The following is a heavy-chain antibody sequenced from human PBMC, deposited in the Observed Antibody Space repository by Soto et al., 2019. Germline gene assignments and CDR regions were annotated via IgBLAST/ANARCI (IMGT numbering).Heavy chain of an antibody. CDR1: GYSFTTYW. V-gene: IGHV5-51*01. Sequence: PGESLKISCKGSGYSFTTYWIGWVRQMPGKGLEYMGIIYPGDSDTRYSPSFQGQVTISADKSISTAYLQWSSLKASDTAIYYCARGHKHCSGGNCYGTNWFDPWGQGTPVTVSS. J-gene: IGHJ5*02. CDR3: ARGHKHCSGGNCYGTNWFDP. CDR2: IYPGDSDT. D-gene: IGHD2-15*01.